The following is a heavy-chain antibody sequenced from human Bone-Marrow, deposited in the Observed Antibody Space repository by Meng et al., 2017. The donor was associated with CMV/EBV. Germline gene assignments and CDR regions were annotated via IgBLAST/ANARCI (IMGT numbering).Heavy chain of an antibody. J-gene: IGHJ6*02. CDR1: GFTFSSYE. Sequence: GGSLRLSCAASGFTFSSYEMNWVRHAPGKGLEWVSYISSSGSTIYYADSVKGRFTISRDNAKNSLYLQMNSLRAEDTAVYYCARDLRGGDCSSTSCPDNYYYYYGMDVWGQGTTVTVSS. D-gene: IGHD2-2*01. V-gene: IGHV3-48*03. CDR3: ARDLRGGDCSSTSCPDNYYYYYGMDV. CDR2: ISSSGSTI.